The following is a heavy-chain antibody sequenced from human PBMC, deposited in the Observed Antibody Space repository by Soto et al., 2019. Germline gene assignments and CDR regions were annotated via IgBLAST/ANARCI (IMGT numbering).Heavy chain of an antibody. CDR1: GGTFSSSA. Sequence: QVQLVQSGAEVKKPGSSVKVSCKASGGTFSSSAISWVRQAPGQGLEWMGGIIPIFGTANYAQKFQGRVTITADESTSTAYMELSSLRSEDTAVYYCARDGDGDYYDSSGYYYPFDPWGQGTLVTVSS. CDR2: IIPIFGTA. J-gene: IGHJ5*02. V-gene: IGHV1-69*01. CDR3: ARDGDGDYYDSSGYYYPFDP. D-gene: IGHD3-22*01.